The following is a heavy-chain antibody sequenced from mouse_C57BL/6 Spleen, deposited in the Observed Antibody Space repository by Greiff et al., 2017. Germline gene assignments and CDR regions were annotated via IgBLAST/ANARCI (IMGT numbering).Heavy chain of an antibody. D-gene: IGHD3-2*02. V-gene: IGHV5-6*02. Sequence: EVKLQESGGDLVKPGGSLKLSCAASGFTFSSYGMSWVRQTPDKRLEWVATISSGGSYTYYPDSVKGRFTISRDNAKNTLYLQMSSLKSEDTAMYYCARRASSGPWFAYWGKGTLVTVSA. CDR2: ISSGGSYT. CDR1: GFTFSSYG. CDR3: ARRASSGPWFAY. J-gene: IGHJ3*01.